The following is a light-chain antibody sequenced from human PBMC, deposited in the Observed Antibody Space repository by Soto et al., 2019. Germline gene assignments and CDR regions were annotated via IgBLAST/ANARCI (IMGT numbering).Light chain of an antibody. CDR2: KAS. CDR1: QSISSW. CDR3: QQYNNYSAYT. V-gene: IGKV1-5*03. Sequence: DIQMTQSPSTLSASVGDRVTITCRASQSISSWLAWYQQKPGKAPKLLIYKASSLESGVPSRFSGSGSGTEFTLTIISLQPDDFATYYCQQYNNYSAYTFGQGTKLEIK. J-gene: IGKJ2*01.